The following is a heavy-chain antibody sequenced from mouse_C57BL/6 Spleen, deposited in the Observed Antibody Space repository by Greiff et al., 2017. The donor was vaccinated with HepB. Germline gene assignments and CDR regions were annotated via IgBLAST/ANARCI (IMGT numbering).Heavy chain of an antibody. CDR2: IDPSDSYT. D-gene: IGHD2-2*01. J-gene: IGHJ3*01. Sequence: QVQLQQPGAELVKPGASVKLSCKASGYTFTSYWMQWVKQRPGQGLEWIGEIDPSDSYTNYNQKFKGKATLTVDTSSSTAYMQLSSLTSEDSAVYDCAGGYDETETSFAYWGQGTLVTVSA. CDR3: AGGYDETETSFAY. V-gene: IGHV1-50*01. CDR1: GYTFTSYW.